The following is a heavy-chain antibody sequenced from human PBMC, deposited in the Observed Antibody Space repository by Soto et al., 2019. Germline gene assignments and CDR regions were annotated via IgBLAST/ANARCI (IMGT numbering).Heavy chain of an antibody. D-gene: IGHD5-18*01. CDR3: AREGSYGYRQFYYYYGMDV. J-gene: IGHJ6*02. Sequence: SVKVSCKASGGTFSSYAISWVRQAPGQGLEWMGGIIPIFGTANYAQKFQGRVTITADESTSTAYMELSSLRSEDTAVYYCAREGSYGYRQFYYYYGMDVWGQGTTVTVSS. CDR1: GGTFSSYA. V-gene: IGHV1-69*13. CDR2: IIPIFGTA.